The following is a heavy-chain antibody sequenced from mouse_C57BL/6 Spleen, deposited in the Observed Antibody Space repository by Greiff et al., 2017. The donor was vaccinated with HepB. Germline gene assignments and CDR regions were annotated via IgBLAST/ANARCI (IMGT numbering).Heavy chain of an antibody. D-gene: IGHD1-1*01. CDR3: ARDHYYGFPLYYAMDY. V-gene: IGHV1-82*01. J-gene: IGHJ4*01. CDR2: IYPGDGDT. Sequence: QVQLQQSGPELVKPGASVKISCKASGYAFSSSWMNWVKQRPGKGLEWIGRIYPGDGDTNYNGKFKGKATLTADKSSSTAYMQLSSLTSEDSAVYFCARDHYYGFPLYYAMDYWGQGTSVTVSS. CDR1: GYAFSSSW.